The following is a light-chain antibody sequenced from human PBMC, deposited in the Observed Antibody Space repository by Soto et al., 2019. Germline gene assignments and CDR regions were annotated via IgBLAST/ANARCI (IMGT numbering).Light chain of an antibody. V-gene: IGLV2-14*01. Sequence: QSALTPPASVPGSPGQSVAISCTGTSDDVGPYNYVSWYQHHPGKAPRLLIYEVTNRPSGVSNRFSGSKSGNTASLTISGLQTEDEADYYCSSYRSGTTYVFGSGTKVTVL. CDR2: EVT. CDR1: SDDVGPYNY. J-gene: IGLJ1*01. CDR3: SSYRSGTTYV.